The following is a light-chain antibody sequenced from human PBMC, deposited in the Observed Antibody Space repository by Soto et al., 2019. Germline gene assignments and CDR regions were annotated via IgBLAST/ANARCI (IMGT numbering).Light chain of an antibody. J-gene: IGKJ1*01. CDR3: QQYGSSGT. CDR1: QSVSNNY. CDR2: GAS. Sequence: IVMTHSPGTLSLCPGERATLSCRASQSVSNNYLAWYQQKPGQAPRLLIYGASNRATGIPDRFSGSGSGTDFTLTISRLEPEDFAVYYCQQYGSSGTLGQGTKVDIK. V-gene: IGKV3-20*01.